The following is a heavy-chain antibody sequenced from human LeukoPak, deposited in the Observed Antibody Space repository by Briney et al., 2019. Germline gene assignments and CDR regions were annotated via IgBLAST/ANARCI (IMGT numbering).Heavy chain of an antibody. CDR1: GGTFSSYA. D-gene: IGHD2-15*01. V-gene: IGHV1-69*13. Sequence: ASVKVSCKASGGTFSSYAISWVRQAPGQGLEWMGGIIPIFGTANYAQKFQGRVTITADESTSTAYMELSSLRSEDTAVNYCATSRKLLPHIAAYWGQGTLVTVSS. CDR3: ATSRKLLPHIAAY. J-gene: IGHJ4*02. CDR2: IIPIFGTA.